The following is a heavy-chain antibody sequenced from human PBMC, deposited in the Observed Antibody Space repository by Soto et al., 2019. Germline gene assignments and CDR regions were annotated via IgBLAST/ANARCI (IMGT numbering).Heavy chain of an antibody. D-gene: IGHD5-18*01. CDR2: IIPIFGTT. J-gene: IGHJ6*02. CDR1: GGTFSNYA. Sequence: GASVKVSCKASGGTFSNYAFSWVRQAPGQGLDWMGTIIPIFGTTNFAQKFRGRVTMTTDTSTTTVYMELTNLRSDDTAVYYCARCIQGDYYYGMDVWGQGTTVTVSS. V-gene: IGHV1-69*05. CDR3: ARCIQGDYYYGMDV.